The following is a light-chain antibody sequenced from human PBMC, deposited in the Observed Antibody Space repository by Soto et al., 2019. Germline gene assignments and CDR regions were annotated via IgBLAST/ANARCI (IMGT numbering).Light chain of an antibody. Sequence: QSALTQPASVSGSPGQSITISCTGTISDVGGYDYVSWYQQHPGKAPKLMIYDVSNRPSGVSNRFSGSKSGNTASLTISGLQADDEAHYYCSSYTTSSTYVFGTGTKLTVL. CDR3: SSYTTSSTYV. CDR1: ISDVGGYDY. CDR2: DVS. J-gene: IGLJ1*01. V-gene: IGLV2-14*01.